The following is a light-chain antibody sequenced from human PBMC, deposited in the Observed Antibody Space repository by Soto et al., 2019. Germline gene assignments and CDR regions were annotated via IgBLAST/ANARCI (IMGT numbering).Light chain of an antibody. CDR1: QTISSW. V-gene: IGKV1-39*01. J-gene: IGKJ1*01. Sequence: DIQITQSPSTRSASVVDRVTITCRASQTISSWLAWYQQKPGKAPKLLIYAASSLQSGVPSRFSGSGSGTDFTLTISSLQPEDFATYYCQQSYSTPPTFGQGTKVDIK. CDR3: QQSYSTPPT. CDR2: AAS.